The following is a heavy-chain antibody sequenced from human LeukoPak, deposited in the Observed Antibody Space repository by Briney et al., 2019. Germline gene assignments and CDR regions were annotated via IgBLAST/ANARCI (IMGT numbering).Heavy chain of an antibody. Sequence: ASVKVSCKASGGTFSSYAISWVRQAPGQGLEWMGGIIPIFGTANYAQKLQGRVTMTTDTSTSTAYMELRSLRSDDTAVYYCARGATLLFDYWGQGTLVTVSS. CDR1: GGTFSSYA. V-gene: IGHV1-69*05. CDR2: IIPIFGTA. CDR3: ARGATLLFDY. J-gene: IGHJ4*02.